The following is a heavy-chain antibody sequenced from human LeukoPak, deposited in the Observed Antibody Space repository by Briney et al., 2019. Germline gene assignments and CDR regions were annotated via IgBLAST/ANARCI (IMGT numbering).Heavy chain of an antibody. CDR3: ALSGGSNWYGLEC. CDR1: GFIFSSYA. Sequence: GGSLRLSCAASGFIFSSYAMSWVRQAPGKGLEWISAISVSDTTYYAGSVKGRFTISRDNSKNTLYLQMNSLRAEDTAVYYCALSGGSNWYGLECWGQGTLVTVSS. V-gene: IGHV3-23*01. J-gene: IGHJ4*02. CDR2: ISVSDTT. D-gene: IGHD6-13*01.